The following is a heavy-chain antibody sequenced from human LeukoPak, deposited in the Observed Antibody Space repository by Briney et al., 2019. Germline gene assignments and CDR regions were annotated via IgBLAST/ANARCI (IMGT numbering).Heavy chain of an antibody. CDR3: ARESLYSSGWYGPNWFDP. CDR1: GYTFTSYG. Sequence: VASVKVSCKASGYTFTSYGISWVRQAPGQELEWMGWISAYNGNTNYAQKLQGRVTVTTDTSTSTAYMELRSLRSDDTAVYYCARESLYSSGWYGPNWFDPWGQGTLVTVSS. CDR2: ISAYNGNT. J-gene: IGHJ5*02. D-gene: IGHD6-19*01. V-gene: IGHV1-18*01.